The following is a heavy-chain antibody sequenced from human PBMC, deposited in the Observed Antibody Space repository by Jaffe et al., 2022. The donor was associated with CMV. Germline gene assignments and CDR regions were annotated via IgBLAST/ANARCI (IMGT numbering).Heavy chain of an antibody. CDR3: ARDLAHEGGVIGVGFDY. Sequence: QVQLQESGPGLVKPSETLSLTCTVSGGSISSYYWSWIRQPPGKGLEWIGYIYYSGSTNYNPSLKSRVTISVDTSKNQFSLKLSSVTAADTAVYYCARDLAHEGGVIGVGFDYWGQGTLVTVSS. V-gene: IGHV4-59*01. J-gene: IGHJ4*02. D-gene: IGHD2-21*01. CDR1: GGSISSYY. CDR2: IYYSGST.